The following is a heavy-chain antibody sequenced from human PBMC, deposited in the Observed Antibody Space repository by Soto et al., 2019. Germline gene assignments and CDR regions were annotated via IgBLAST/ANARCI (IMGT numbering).Heavy chain of an antibody. CDR3: ARGTVGSSSWYDKYYFDY. CDR1: GGSISSYY. Sequence: PSETLSLTCTVSGGSISSYYWSWIRQPPGKGLEWIGYIYYSGSTNYNPSLKSRVTISVDTSKNQFSLKLSSVTAADTAVYYCARGTVGSSSWYDKYYFDYWGQGTLVTVSS. V-gene: IGHV4-59*01. J-gene: IGHJ4*02. D-gene: IGHD6-13*01. CDR2: IYYSGST.